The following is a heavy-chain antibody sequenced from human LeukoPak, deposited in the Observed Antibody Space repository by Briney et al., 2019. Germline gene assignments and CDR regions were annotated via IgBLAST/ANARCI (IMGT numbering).Heavy chain of an antibody. V-gene: IGHV4-59*01. D-gene: IGHD3-3*01. CDR2: IYYGGST. Sequence: SETLSLTCSVSDGSITSYHWSWIRQPPGKGLEWIGYIYYGGSTNYNPSLKSRVTMSVDTSKNQFSLKLSSVTAADTAVYYCARVTIFRVARPNWFDPWGQGTLVTVSS. CDR1: DGSITSYH. CDR3: ARVTIFRVARPNWFDP. J-gene: IGHJ5*02.